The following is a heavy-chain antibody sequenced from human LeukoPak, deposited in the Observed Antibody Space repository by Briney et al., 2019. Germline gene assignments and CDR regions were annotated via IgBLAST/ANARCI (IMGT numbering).Heavy chain of an antibody. CDR3: ATYNVDYYDTSDGMDV. D-gene: IGHD3-22*01. Sequence: GASVKVSCKPSGGIFSSYAISWVRQAPGQGLEWMGRIIPMLSITNYAQKLQGRVTITADKSTNTAYMELSSLRSEDTAVYYCATYNVDYYDTSDGMDVWGQGTTVTVSS. CDR1: GGIFSSYA. J-gene: IGHJ6*02. V-gene: IGHV1-69*04. CDR2: IIPMLSIT.